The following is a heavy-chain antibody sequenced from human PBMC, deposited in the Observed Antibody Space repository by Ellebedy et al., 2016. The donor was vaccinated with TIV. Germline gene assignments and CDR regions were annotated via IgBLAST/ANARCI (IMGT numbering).Heavy chain of an antibody. CDR3: ARGFCPTSNCYAASDF. CDR2: IRSKAYGGTT. V-gene: IGHV3-71*01. CDR1: GFTFSDHY. Sequence: GESLKISCAVSGFTFSDHYMNWVRQAPGKGLEWVGFIRSKAYGGTTEYAASVRGRFTISRDSAKNSLYLQMNSLTADDTAVYYCARGFCPTSNCYAASDFWGQGTLVTVSS. D-gene: IGHD2-2*01. J-gene: IGHJ4*02.